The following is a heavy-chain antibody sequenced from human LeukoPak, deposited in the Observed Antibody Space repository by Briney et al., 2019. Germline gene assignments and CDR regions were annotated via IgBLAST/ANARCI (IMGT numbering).Heavy chain of an antibody. CDR3: ARHIGSYSSSSFGDY. J-gene: IGHJ4*02. CDR1: GGSISSSSYY. D-gene: IGHD6-6*01. Sequence: SETLSLTCTVSGGSISSSSYYWGWIRQPPGKGLEWIGSIYYSGSTYYNPSLKSRVTISVDTSKNQFSLKLSSVTAADTAVYYCARHIGSYSSSSFGDYWGQGTLVTVSS. V-gene: IGHV4-39*01. CDR2: IYYSGST.